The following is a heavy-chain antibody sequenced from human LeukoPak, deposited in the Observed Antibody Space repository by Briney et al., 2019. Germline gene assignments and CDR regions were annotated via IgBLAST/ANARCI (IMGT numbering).Heavy chain of an antibody. J-gene: IGHJ6*04. Sequence: SETLSLTCAAYGGSFSGYYWSWIRQPPGKGLEWIGEINHSGSTNYNPSLKSRVTISVDTSKNQFSLKLSSVTAADTAVYYCARVYGSGSYSYYYYGMDVWGKGTTVTVSS. D-gene: IGHD3-10*01. CDR3: ARVYGSGSYSYYYYGMDV. CDR1: GGSFSGYY. V-gene: IGHV4-34*01. CDR2: INHSGST.